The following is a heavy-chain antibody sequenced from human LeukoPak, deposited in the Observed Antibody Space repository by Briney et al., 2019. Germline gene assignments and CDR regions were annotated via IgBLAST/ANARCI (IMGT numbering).Heavy chain of an antibody. CDR3: ARESLEFRNFDF. J-gene: IGHJ4*02. V-gene: IGHV4-61*02. CDR2: IYTTGMS. Sequence: SQTLSLTCTVSGGSISSGGYYWSWIRQPAGKGLEWIGRIYTTGMSNYNPSLKSRVTMSINTSKNQFSLRVISVTATDTAMYYCARESLEFRNFDFWGQGALVTVSS. CDR1: GGSISSGGYY. D-gene: IGHD1-1*01.